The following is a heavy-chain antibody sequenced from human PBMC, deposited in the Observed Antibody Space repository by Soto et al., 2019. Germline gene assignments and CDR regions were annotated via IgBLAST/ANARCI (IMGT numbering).Heavy chain of an antibody. CDR2: IIPIFGTA. CDR1: GGTFSSYA. V-gene: IGHV1-69*13. Sequence: SVKVSCKASGGTFSSYAISWVRQAPGQGLEWMGGIIPIFGTANYAQKFQGRVTITADDSKNTLYLELNSLRAEDTAVYYCAKDWGRIAVAGWTDWGPGTQVTVSS. J-gene: IGHJ4*02. CDR3: AKDWGRIAVAGWTD. D-gene: IGHD6-19*01.